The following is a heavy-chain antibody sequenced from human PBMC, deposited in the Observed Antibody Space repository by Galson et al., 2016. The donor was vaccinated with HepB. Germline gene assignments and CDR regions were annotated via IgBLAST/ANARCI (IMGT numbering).Heavy chain of an antibody. Sequence: ALVKPTQTLTLTCTFSGFSLGTTAVGVGWIRQPPGQALTWLALIYWDDYEHYSPSLKTRLTITKDTSKNQIVLTMNNMDPMDTATYYCAHFYGSGFYSWKMFDSWGQGILVIVSS. J-gene: IGHJ4*02. CDR3: AHFYGSGFYSWKMFDS. V-gene: IGHV2-5*02. CDR1: GFSLGTTAVG. CDR2: IYWDDYE. D-gene: IGHD3-10*01.